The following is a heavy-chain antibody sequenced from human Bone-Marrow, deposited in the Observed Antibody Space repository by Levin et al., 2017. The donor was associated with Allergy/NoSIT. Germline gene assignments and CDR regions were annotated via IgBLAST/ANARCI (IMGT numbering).Heavy chain of an antibody. CDR1: GFTFSTYW. D-gene: IGHD3-3*01. CDR3: ARAGERVTIIDDYGVDV. J-gene: IGHJ6*02. CDR2: IKQDGSEE. Sequence: PGGSLRLSCAGSGFTFSTYWMTWVRQAPGRGLEWVASIKQDGSEENYVDSVKGRFTISRDNTKNSLHLQMNSLRGDDTAVYYCARAGERVTIIDDYGVDVWGQGTTVTVSS. V-gene: IGHV3-7*01.